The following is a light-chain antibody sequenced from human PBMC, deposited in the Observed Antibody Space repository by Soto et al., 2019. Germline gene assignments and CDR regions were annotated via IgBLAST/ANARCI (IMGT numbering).Light chain of an antibody. Sequence: EIVMTHSPATLSVSQGEGATLSCRASQSVSSNLTWYQQKPGQAPRLLIYGASSRATGIPDRFSGSGSGTEFTLTICSLQSEDFAVYYCQQYDNWPLTFGGGTKVDI. CDR2: GAS. CDR1: QSVSSN. CDR3: QQYDNWPLT. V-gene: IGKV3D-15*01. J-gene: IGKJ4*01.